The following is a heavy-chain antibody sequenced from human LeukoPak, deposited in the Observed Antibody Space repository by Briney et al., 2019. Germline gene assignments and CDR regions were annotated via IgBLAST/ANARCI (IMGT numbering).Heavy chain of an antibody. CDR1: GFTFSNYN. CDR3: ATSGTYRFDY. D-gene: IGHD1-26*01. V-gene: IGHV3-48*02. J-gene: IGHJ4*02. Sequence: GGSPRLSCAASGFTFSNYNMNWVRQAPGKGLEWISYISSSGRTTNYADSVKGRFTISRDNAKNSLYLQMNSLKDGDTAVYYCATSGTYRFDYWGQGTLVTVSS. CDR2: ISSSGRTT.